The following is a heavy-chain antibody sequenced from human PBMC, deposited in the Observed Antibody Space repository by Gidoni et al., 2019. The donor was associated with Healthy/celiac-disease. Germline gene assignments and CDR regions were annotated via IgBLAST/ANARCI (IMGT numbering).Heavy chain of an antibody. CDR2: IYYSGST. J-gene: IGHJ4*02. V-gene: IGHV4-39*01. CDR3: ARQSDYLDY. D-gene: IGHD4-17*01. CDR1: GGSISSSSYY. Sequence: QLQMQESGPGLVKPSETLSRTCTVSGGSISSSSYYWGWIRQPPGQGLAWIGSIYYSGSTYYNPALTSRVTISVDTSKNQFSLKLSSVTAADTAVYYCARQSDYLDYWGQGTLVTVSS.